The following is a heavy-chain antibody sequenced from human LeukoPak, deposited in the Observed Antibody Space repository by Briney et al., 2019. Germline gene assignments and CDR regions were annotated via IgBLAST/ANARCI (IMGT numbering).Heavy chain of an antibody. CDR3: AKDGGYGSGSYYPDY. V-gene: IGHV3-23*01. D-gene: IGHD3-10*01. J-gene: IGHJ4*02. CDR1: GFTFSSYA. Sequence: PGGSLRLSCAASGFTFSSYAMNWVRQAPGKGLEWVSSISGGAGGAPYADSVKGRFTMSRDNSKNTLYLQMNSLRAEDTAVYYCAKDGGYGSGSYYPDYWGQGTLVTV. CDR2: ISGGAGGA.